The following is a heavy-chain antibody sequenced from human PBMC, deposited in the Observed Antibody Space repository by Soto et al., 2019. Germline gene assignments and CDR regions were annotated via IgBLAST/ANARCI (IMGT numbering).Heavy chain of an antibody. CDR2: ISSNGGST. J-gene: IGHJ4*02. CDR1: GFTFSSYP. Sequence: GGSLRLSCSASGFTFSSYPMHWVRQAPGKGLEYVSAISSNGGSTYYADSVKGRFTISRDNSKNTLYLQMSSLRAEDTAVYYCVKGEGPGSGSYHDYWGQGTLVTVSS. CDR3: VKGEGPGSGSYHDY. V-gene: IGHV3-64D*06. D-gene: IGHD3-10*01.